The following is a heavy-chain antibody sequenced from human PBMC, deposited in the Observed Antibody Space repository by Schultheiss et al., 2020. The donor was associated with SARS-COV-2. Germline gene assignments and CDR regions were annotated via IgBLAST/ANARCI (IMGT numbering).Heavy chain of an antibody. Sequence: SQTLSLTCPVSGGSISSYYWSWIRQPPGKGLEWIGYIYYSGSTNYNPSLKSRVTMSVDTSKNQFSLKLSSVTAADTAVYYCARGCSSTISWYFDLWGRGTLVTVSS. D-gene: IGHD2-2*01. J-gene: IGHJ2*01. V-gene: IGHV4-59*12. CDR2: IYYSGST. CDR3: ARGCSSTISWYFDL. CDR1: GGSISSYY.